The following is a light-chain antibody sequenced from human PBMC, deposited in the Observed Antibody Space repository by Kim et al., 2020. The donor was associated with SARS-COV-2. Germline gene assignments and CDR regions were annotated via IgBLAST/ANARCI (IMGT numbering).Light chain of an antibody. CDR2: WAS. Sequence: DIVMTQSPDSLAVSLGERATINCKSSQSVLYSSNSKNYLAWYQQKPGQPPKLLIYWASTRESGVPDRFSGSGSGTDFTLTISSLQAEDVAVYYCQQYYSAPYTFGQGTKLGI. CDR1: QSVLYSSNSKNY. CDR3: QQYYSAPYT. J-gene: IGKJ2*01. V-gene: IGKV4-1*01.